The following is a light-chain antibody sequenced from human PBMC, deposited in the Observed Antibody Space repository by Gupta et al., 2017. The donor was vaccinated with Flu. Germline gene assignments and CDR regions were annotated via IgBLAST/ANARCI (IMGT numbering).Light chain of an antibody. CDR1: SGHSTYA. J-gene: IGLJ3*02. Sequence: QLVLTQSPSASASLGASVKLTCTLSSGHSTYAIAWLQQQPERGPRYLMKVNSDDSHNKGDGIPDRFSGSSSGAERYLTISSLQSEDEADYYCQTWGTGIRVFGGGTKLIVL. V-gene: IGLV4-69*01. CDR2: VNSDDSH. CDR3: QTWGTGIRV.